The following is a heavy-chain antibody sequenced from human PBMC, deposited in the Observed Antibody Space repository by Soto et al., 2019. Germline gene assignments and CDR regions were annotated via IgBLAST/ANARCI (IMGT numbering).Heavy chain of an antibody. Sequence: QVQLQESGPGLVKPSETLSLTCTVSGGSISSFYWSWIRQSPGKGLEWIGYMYYIESTDYNPSLKSRVTISGDTSKNQFSLNLCSVTAADTAVYYCARGDYYDRSGLDAFDIWGQGTIVTVSS. V-gene: IGHV4-59*01. CDR3: ARGDYYDRSGLDAFDI. J-gene: IGHJ3*02. CDR2: MYYIEST. CDR1: GGSISSFY. D-gene: IGHD3-22*01.